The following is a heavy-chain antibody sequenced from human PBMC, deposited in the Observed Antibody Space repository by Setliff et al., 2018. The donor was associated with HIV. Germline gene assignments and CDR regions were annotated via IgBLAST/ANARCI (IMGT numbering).Heavy chain of an antibody. CDR2: IYYSGST. CDR1: GFSISSGFF. D-gene: IGHD6-13*01. V-gene: IGHV4-38-2*01. CDR3: ARQVAGTSLNWFDP. Sequence: NPSETLSLTCAVSGFSISSGFFWGWVRQPPGKGLEWIGTIYYSGSTYYNPSLKSRVTISVDTSKNQFSLKLSSVTAADTAVYYCARQVAGTSLNWFDPWGQGTLVTVSS. J-gene: IGHJ5*02.